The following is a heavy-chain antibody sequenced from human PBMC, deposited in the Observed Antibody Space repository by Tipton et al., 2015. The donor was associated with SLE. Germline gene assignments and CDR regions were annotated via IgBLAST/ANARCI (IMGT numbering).Heavy chain of an antibody. D-gene: IGHD5-12*01. Sequence: SLRLSCAASGFTFSSYAMHWVRQAPGKGLEWVAVISYDGSNKYYADSVKGRFTISRDSSKNTLYLQMNSLRAEDTAVYYCAKSGYSGLHAFDIWGQGTMVTVSS. J-gene: IGHJ3*02. CDR3: AKSGYSGLHAFDI. CDR1: GFTFSSYA. V-gene: IGHV3-30-3*02. CDR2: ISYDGSNK.